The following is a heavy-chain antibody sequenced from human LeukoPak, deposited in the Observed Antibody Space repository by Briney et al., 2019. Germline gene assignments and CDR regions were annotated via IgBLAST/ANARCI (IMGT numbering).Heavy chain of an antibody. CDR1: GFTFSDYY. CDR3: AKDRRPTVSGGYFDL. J-gene: IGHJ2*01. CDR2: ISNGGNII. Sequence: GGSLRLSCAASGFTFSDYYMSWIRQAPGKGLEWVSYISNGGNIINYADSVKGRFTISRDNAKNSLYLRMNSLRAEDTALYYCAKDRRPTVSGGYFDLWGRGTLVIVSS. V-gene: IGHV3-11*01. D-gene: IGHD3-10*01.